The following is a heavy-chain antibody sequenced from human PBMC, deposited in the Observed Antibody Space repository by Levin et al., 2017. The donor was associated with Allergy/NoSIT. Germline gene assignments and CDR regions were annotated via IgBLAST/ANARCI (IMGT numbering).Heavy chain of an antibody. J-gene: IGHJ3*02. Sequence: ASVKVSCKASGYTFSSHGISWVRQAPGQGLEWMGWINPYNGNTNYPQKLQGRVTMTTDTSTSSAFMELRSLKSDDTAVYYCARGLYSGAYWSDAFDIWGQGTMVTVSS. V-gene: IGHV1-18*01. D-gene: IGHD1-26*01. CDR1: GYTFSSHG. CDR2: INPYNGNT. CDR3: ARGLYSGAYWSDAFDI.